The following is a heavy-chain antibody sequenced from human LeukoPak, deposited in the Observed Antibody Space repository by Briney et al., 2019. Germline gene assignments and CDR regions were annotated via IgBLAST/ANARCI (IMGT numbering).Heavy chain of an antibody. CDR2: INSDGSST. J-gene: IGHJ6*02. V-gene: IGHV3-74*01. CDR1: GFTFSSYW. CDR3: ARGESGSQVYYYYYGMDV. D-gene: IGHD1-26*01. Sequence: GGSLRLSCAASGFTFSSYWMHWVRHAPGKGLVWVSRINSDGSSTSYADSVKGRFTISRDNAKNTLYLQMNSLRAEDTAVYYCARGESGSQVYYYYYGMDVWGQGTTVTVSS.